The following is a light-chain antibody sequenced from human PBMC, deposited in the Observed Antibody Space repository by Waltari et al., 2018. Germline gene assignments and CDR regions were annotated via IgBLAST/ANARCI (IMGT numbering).Light chain of an antibody. J-gene: IGKJ3*01. CDR3: QQYHGLPLT. Sequence: IEMTPSPSSLSASVGDRVTITCRASQDISSHLNWYQQKPGKAPKLLISYTDVLENGVPSRFSGSGSGTEFTLTISSLQPEDFASYYCQQYHGLPLTFGPGTKLDI. CDR2: YTD. CDR1: QDISSH. V-gene: IGKV1-13*02.